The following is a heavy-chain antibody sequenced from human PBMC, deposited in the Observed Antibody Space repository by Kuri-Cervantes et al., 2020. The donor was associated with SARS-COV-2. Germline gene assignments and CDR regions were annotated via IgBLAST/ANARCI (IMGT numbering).Heavy chain of an antibody. J-gene: IGHJ6*02. CDR2: ISHSGRT. Sequence: SQTLSLTCAVSGYSISSGYYWGWIRQPPGKGLEWIGSISHSGRTYNNPSLKSRVTISLDTSKNQFSLKLSSVTAADTAVYYCARNDCSGGNCYFQSSGLDVWGQGTTVTVSS. CDR3: ARNDCSGGNCYFQSSGLDV. CDR1: GYSISSGYY. D-gene: IGHD2-15*01. V-gene: IGHV4-38-2*01.